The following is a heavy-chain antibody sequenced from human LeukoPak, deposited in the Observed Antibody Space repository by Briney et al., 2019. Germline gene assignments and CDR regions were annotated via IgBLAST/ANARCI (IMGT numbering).Heavy chain of an antibody. CDR3: ARGYGDFRVEGRYFHS. CDR1: GDSISSTSYF. CDR2: IYNSGRS. Sequence: SETLSLTCTVSGDSISSTSYFWGWIRQPPGKGLEWIGSIYNSGRSHYNPSLKSRVTITVDTSKNHFSLKLSSVTAADTAVYYCARGYGDFRVEGRYFHSWGQGTLVTVSS. D-gene: IGHD4-17*01. J-gene: IGHJ4*02. V-gene: IGHV4-39*07.